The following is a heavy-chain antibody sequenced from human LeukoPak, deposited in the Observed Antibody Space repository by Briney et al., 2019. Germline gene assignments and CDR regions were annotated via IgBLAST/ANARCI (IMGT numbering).Heavy chain of an antibody. CDR1: GFTFSSYS. CDR2: ISSSSSYI. Sequence: GGSLRLSCAASGFTFSSYSMNWVRQAPGKGLEWVSSISSSSSYIYYADSVKGRFTNSRDNAKNSLYLQMNSLRAEDTAVYYCARSRIAAAGNWFDPWGQGTLVTVSS. V-gene: IGHV3-21*01. D-gene: IGHD6-13*01. CDR3: ARSRIAAAGNWFDP. J-gene: IGHJ5*02.